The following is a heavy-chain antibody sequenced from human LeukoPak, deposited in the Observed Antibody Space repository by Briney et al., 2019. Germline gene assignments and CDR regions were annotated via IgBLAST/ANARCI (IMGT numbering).Heavy chain of an antibody. CDR2: ISWDGGST. J-gene: IGHJ4*02. Sequence: GGSLRLSCAASEFTFDDYSMHWVRHAPGKGLEWVSLISWDGGSTYYADSVKGRFTISRDNRKNSLYLQMNSLRTEDTALHYCAELAVAGTIHDYWGQGTLVTVSS. CDR3: AELAVAGTIHDY. CDR1: EFTFDDYS. V-gene: IGHV3-43*01. D-gene: IGHD6-19*01.